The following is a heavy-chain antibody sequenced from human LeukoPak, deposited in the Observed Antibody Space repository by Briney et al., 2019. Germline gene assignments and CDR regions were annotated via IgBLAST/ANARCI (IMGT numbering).Heavy chain of an antibody. D-gene: IGHD4-17*01. CDR1: GFTFSKYT. Sequence: GGSLRLSCATSGFTFSKYTLIWVRQAPERGLQWISAITGSGAVTYYEDSVKGRFTISRDNSKNTLYLQMSSLRVEDTAIYYCAKDPNGDYLGAFDSWGQGTMVTVSS. CDR3: AKDPNGDYLGAFDS. CDR2: ITGSGAVT. V-gene: IGHV3-23*01. J-gene: IGHJ3*02.